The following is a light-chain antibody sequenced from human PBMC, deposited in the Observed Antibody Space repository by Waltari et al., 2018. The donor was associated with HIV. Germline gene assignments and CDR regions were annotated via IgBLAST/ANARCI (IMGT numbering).Light chain of an antibody. CDR1: SSNIGDNP. CDR3: ATWDDSLNGHVV. Sequence: QSVLTQTPSASGTPGQRVTISCSGSSSNIGDNPVNWYQQLPGTSPKLLIYTNTQRPSGVPDRFSGSKSGTSASLAISGLQSEDEADYYCATWDDSLNGHVVFGGGTKLTVL. J-gene: IGLJ2*01. CDR2: TNT. V-gene: IGLV1-44*01.